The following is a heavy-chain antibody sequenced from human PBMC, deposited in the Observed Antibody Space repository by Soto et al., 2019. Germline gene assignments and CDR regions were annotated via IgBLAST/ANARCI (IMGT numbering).Heavy chain of an antibody. CDR2: ISGYNGNT. CDR1: GYTFASYG. V-gene: IGHV1-18*01. J-gene: IGHJ5*02. Sequence: QVQLVQSGAEGKEPGASVKVSCKASGYTFASYGINWVRQAPGQGLEWMGWISGYNGNTKYAQKFQGRVTVTTDTSTSTGYMELRSLRSDDTAVYYCARDGILGTTQGSWFDPWGQGTLVTVSS. CDR3: ARDGILGTTQGSWFDP. D-gene: IGHD1-26*01.